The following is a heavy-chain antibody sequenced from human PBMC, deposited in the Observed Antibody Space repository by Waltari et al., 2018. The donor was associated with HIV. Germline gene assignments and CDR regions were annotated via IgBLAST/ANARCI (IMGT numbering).Heavy chain of an antibody. J-gene: IGHJ2*01. V-gene: IGHV4-39*07. CDR2: IYYSGGT. Sequence: QLQLQESGPGLVKPSETLSLTCTVSGGSISSSSYYWGWIRQPPGKGLEWIGSIYYSGGTYYTPSLKSRVTISVDTSKNQFSLNLSSVTAADTAVYYCARDRSATVSQKNWYFDLWGRGTLVTVSS. CDR3: ARDRSATVSQKNWYFDL. CDR1: GGSISSSSYY. D-gene: IGHD4-17*01.